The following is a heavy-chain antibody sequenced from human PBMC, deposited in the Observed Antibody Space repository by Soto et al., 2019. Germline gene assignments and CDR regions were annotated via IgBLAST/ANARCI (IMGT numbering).Heavy chain of an antibody. CDR1: GYTFTSYG. V-gene: IGHV1-18*04. J-gene: IGHJ4*02. Sequence: ASVKVSCKASGYTFTSYGINWVRQPPGQGLEWMGWISAYTGNTNYEESVQGRVTLTTDISTSTAYMELRRLTSNDTAVYYCARSPRVIVAAKGTLDYWGQGTPVTVSS. CDR3: ARSPRVIVAAKGTLDY. CDR2: ISAYTGNT. D-gene: IGHD5-12*01.